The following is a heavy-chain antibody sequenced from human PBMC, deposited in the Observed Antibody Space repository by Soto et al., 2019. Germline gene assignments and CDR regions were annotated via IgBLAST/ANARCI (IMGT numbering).Heavy chain of an antibody. Sequence: GGSLRLSCAASGFTFSSYAMHWVRQAPGKGLEWVAVISYDGSNKYYADSVKGRFTISRDNSKNTLYLQMNSLRAEDTAVYYCARTTVTKAPSDYWGQGTRVTVSS. CDR2: ISYDGSNK. J-gene: IGHJ4*02. V-gene: IGHV3-30-3*01. CDR3: ARTTVTKAPSDY. CDR1: GFTFSSYA. D-gene: IGHD4-17*01.